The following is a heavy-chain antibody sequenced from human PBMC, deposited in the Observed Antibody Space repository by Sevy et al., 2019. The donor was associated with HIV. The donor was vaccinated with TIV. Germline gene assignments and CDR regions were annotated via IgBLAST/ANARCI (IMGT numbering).Heavy chain of an antibody. Sequence: SETLSLTCTVSGDSMNTFYWNWIRQPAGKGLEWIGRIYSSGSTFYKPSLQSRITMSVDTSKNQFSLRLTSVTAADTAVYYCARSPGDFLAANWFDSWGQGTLVTVSS. CDR1: GDSMNTFY. CDR2: IYSSGST. V-gene: IGHV4-4*07. D-gene: IGHD3-3*01. CDR3: ARSPGDFLAANWFDS. J-gene: IGHJ5*01.